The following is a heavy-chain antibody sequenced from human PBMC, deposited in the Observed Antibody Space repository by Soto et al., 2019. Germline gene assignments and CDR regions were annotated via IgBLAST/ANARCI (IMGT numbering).Heavy chain of an antibody. J-gene: IGHJ6*02. CDR2: INHSGST. V-gene: IGHV4-34*01. CDR1: GGSFSGYY. Sequence: SETLSLTCAVYGGSFSGYYWGWIRQPPGKGLEWIGEINHSGSTNYNPSLKSRVTISVDTSKNQFSLKLSSVTAADTAVYYCARGSSGWSSYYYYGIDVWGQGTTVTVSS. D-gene: IGHD6-19*01. CDR3: ARGSSGWSSYYYYGIDV.